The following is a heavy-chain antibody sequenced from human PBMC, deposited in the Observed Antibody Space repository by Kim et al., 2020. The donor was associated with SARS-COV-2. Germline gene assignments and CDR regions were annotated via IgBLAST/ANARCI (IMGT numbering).Heavy chain of an antibody. J-gene: IGHJ5*01. V-gene: IGHV1-18*04. Sequence: ASVKVSCKTSGYTFTTYGISWVRQAPGQGLEWMGWISGYSGKTNYARNFEDRVTMTRDTGTRTMYMELRDLTSDDTAVYFCARSVPPEVVPAAMISGWFD. D-gene: IGHD2-15*01. CDR1: GYTFTTYG. CDR2: ISGYSGKT. CDR3: ARSVPPEVVPAAMISGWFD.